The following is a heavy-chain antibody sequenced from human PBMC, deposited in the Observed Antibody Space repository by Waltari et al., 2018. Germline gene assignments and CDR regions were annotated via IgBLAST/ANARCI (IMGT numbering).Heavy chain of an antibody. D-gene: IGHD4-4*01. CDR2: IYSGGSST. J-gene: IGHJ6*03. CDR1: GFTFSSYA. Sequence: EVQLLESGGGLVQPGGSLRLSCAASGFTFSSYAMSWVRQAPGKGLEWVSVIYSGGSSTYYADSVKGRFTISRDNSKNTLYLQMNSLRAEDTAVYYCAKWTSTVTTNYYYYMNVWGKGTTVTVSS. CDR3: AKWTSTVTTNYYYYMNV. V-gene: IGHV3-23*03.